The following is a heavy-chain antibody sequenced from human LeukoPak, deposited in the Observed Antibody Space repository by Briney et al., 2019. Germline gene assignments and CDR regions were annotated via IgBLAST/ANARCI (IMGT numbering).Heavy chain of an antibody. J-gene: IGHJ6*02. CDR2: ISSSSSYI. CDR3: ARVPVAGRLGPSDSSGYGMDV. V-gene: IGHV3-21*01. D-gene: IGHD3-22*01. CDR1: GFTFSSYS. Sequence: PGGSLRLSCAASGFTFSSYSMNWVRQAPGKGLEWVSSISSSSSYIYYADSVKGRFTISRDNAKNSLYLQMNSLRAEGTAVYYCARVPVAGRLGPSDSSGYGMDVWGQGTTVTVSS.